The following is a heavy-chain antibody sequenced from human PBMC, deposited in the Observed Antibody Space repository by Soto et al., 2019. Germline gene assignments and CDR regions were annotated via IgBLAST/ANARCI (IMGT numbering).Heavy chain of an antibody. CDR3: ARLRDIAAAGTWARYYYYGMDV. J-gene: IGHJ6*02. D-gene: IGHD6-13*01. Sequence: ASVKVSCKASGYTFTSYYMHWVRQAPGPGLEWMGIINPSGGSTSCAQKFQGRVTMTRDTSTSTVYMELSSLRSEDTAVYYCARLRDIAAAGTWARYYYYGMDVWGQGTTVTVSS. CDR2: INPSGGST. CDR1: GYTFTSYY. V-gene: IGHV1-46*01.